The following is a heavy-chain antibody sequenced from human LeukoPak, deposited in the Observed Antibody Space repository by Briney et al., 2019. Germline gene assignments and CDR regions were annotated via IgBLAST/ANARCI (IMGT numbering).Heavy chain of an antibody. J-gene: IGHJ4*02. CDR1: GGSISSHY. CDR3: SGSYYDGQHDY. D-gene: IGHD1-26*01. Sequence: SETLSLTCTVSGGSISSHYWSWIRQPPGKGLEWIGYIYYSGSTNYNPSLKSRVTISVDTSKNQFSLKLSSVTAADTAVYYCSGSYYDGQHDYWGQGTLVTVSS. V-gene: IGHV4-59*11. CDR2: IYYSGST.